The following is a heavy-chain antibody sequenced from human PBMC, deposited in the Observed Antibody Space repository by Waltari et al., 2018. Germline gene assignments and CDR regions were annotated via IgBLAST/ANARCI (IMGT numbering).Heavy chain of an antibody. Sequence: QVQLQQWGAGPLKTSETLSLTCAVYGGSFSGFFWIWIRQPPGKGLEWIGEINHSGSTNYNPSLKSRVTISLDTSKKHFSLKWNSVTAADTAVYYCARGRRWQEFSSWGQGTLVTVSS. CDR3: ARGRRWQEFSS. J-gene: IGHJ5*02. D-gene: IGHD3-3*01. CDR1: GGSFSGFF. V-gene: IGHV4-34*01. CDR2: INHSGST.